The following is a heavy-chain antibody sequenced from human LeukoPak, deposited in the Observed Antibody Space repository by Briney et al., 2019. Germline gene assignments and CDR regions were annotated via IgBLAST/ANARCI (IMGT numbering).Heavy chain of an antibody. D-gene: IGHD3-10*01. J-gene: IGHJ4*02. CDR3: VRYVVSGSGIYYFDY. CDR1: GGSISSSSHF. CDR2: INYSGST. V-gene: IGHV4-39*01. Sequence: SETLSLTCTVSGGSISSSSHFWSWLRQPPGKGLEWIASINYSGSTYYNPSLKSRVTISVDTSKNQFSLKLSSVTAADTAVFYSVRYVVSGSGIYYFDYWGQGTLVTVSS.